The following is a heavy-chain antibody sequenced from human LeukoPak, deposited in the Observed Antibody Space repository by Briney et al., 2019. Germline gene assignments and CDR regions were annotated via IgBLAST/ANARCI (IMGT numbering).Heavy chain of an antibody. V-gene: IGHV4-4*07. Sequence: PSETLSLTCTVSGGSISNYYWTWIRQPAGKGLEWIGRIYTSGGTNYNPSLKSRVTMSVDTSTNQFSLKLSSATAADTAMYYCARAAEYSSGWYLFDFWGQGILVTVSA. CDR3: ARAAEYSSGWYLFDF. CDR1: GGSISNYY. J-gene: IGHJ4*02. D-gene: IGHD6-19*01. CDR2: IYTSGGT.